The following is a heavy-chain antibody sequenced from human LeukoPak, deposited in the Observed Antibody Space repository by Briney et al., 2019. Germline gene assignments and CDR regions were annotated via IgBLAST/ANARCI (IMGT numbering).Heavy chain of an antibody. CDR3: TTVLELVRRGY. D-gene: IGHD6-6*01. CDR2: IKSEVDGGTT. J-gene: IGHJ4*02. V-gene: IGHV3-15*01. Sequence: GGSLRLSCAASEFTFSDAWMNWVRQAPGKGLEWVGRIKSEVDGGTTDYAPHVKGRFIISRDDSKNTLFLQMMSLNTEDTAVYYCTTVLELVRRGYWGQGTLVTVSS. CDR1: EFTFSDAW.